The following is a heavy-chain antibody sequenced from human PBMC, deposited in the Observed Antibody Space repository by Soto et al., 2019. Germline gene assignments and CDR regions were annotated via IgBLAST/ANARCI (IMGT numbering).Heavy chain of an antibody. V-gene: IGHV5-10-1*01. D-gene: IGHD6-6*01. J-gene: IGHJ6*02. CDR3: AREGNLEYSSSSSGYYYYYYGMDV. CDR1: GYSFTSYW. Sequence: GESLKISCKGSGYSFTSYWISWVRQMPGKGLEWMGRIDPSDSYTNYSPSFQGHVTISADKSISTAYLQWSSLKASDTAMYYCAREGNLEYSSSSSGYYYYYYGMDVWGQGTTVTVSS. CDR2: IDPSDSYT.